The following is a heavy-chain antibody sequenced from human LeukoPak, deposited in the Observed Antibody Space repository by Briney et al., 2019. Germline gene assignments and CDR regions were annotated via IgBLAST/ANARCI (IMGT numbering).Heavy chain of an antibody. CDR3: ARYSSSLVFDY. J-gene: IGHJ4*02. CDR1: GGSISSYY. Sequence: SETLSLTCTVSGGSISSYYWSWIRQPPGKGLEWIGYIYYSGSTNYNPSLKSRVTISVDTSKNQFSLKLSSVTAADTAVYYCARYSSSLVFDYWGQGTLVTVSS. V-gene: IGHV4-59*08. CDR2: IYYSGST. D-gene: IGHD6-6*01.